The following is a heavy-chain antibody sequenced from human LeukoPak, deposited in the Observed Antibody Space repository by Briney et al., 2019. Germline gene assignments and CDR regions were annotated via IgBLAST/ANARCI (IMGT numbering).Heavy chain of an antibody. J-gene: IGHJ5*02. D-gene: IGHD2-15*01. Sequence: PSETLSLTCTVSGGSISSSSYYWSWIRQPPGKGLEWIGEINHSGSTNYNPSLKSRVTISVDTSKNQFSLKLSSVTAADTAVYYCARHRVYCSGGSCYGGWFDPWGQGTLVTVSS. V-gene: IGHV4-39*01. CDR1: GGSISSSSYY. CDR3: ARHRVYCSGGSCYGGWFDP. CDR2: INHSGST.